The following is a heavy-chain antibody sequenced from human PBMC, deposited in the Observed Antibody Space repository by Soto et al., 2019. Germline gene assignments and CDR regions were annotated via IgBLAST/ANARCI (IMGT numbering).Heavy chain of an antibody. V-gene: IGHV3-53*01. J-gene: IGHJ4*02. CDR3: ARATRYFGSFDS. Sequence: GGSLRLSCAASGFNVSNNYMTWLRQAPGKGLEWVSVIYTGGSTYYAASVKGRSSISRDSSKNMVFLHMNSLRVEDTAVYYCARATRYFGSFDSWGQGTLVTVSS. CDR2: IYTGGST. D-gene: IGHD1-1*01. CDR1: GFNVSNNY.